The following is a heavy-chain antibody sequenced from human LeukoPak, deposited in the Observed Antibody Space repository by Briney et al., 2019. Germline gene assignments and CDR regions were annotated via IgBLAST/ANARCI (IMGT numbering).Heavy chain of an antibody. V-gene: IGHV4-59*01. Sequence: SETLSLTCTVSGGSISSYYWSWIRQPPGKGLEWIGYIYYSGSTNYTPSLMSRITISVDTSRNQFSLKLNSVTAADTAVYYCARSGRGSSAGFDYWGQGTLVTVSS. J-gene: IGHJ4*02. CDR1: GGSISSYY. CDR3: ARSGRGSSAGFDY. CDR2: IYYSGST. D-gene: IGHD3-10*01.